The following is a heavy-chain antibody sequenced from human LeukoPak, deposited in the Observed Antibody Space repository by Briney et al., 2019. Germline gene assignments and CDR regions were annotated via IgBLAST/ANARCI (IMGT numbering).Heavy chain of an antibody. V-gene: IGHV1-2*07. Sequence: GASVKVSCKASGYTFTGYYMHWVRQAPGQGLEWMGWINPNSGGTNYAHKFQGRVTMTRDTSISTAYMELSRLRSDDTAVYHCATTSYRPLNWLDPWGQGTLVTVSS. CDR3: ATTSYRPLNWLDP. J-gene: IGHJ5*02. CDR2: INPNSGGT. D-gene: IGHD3-16*02. CDR1: GYTFTGYY.